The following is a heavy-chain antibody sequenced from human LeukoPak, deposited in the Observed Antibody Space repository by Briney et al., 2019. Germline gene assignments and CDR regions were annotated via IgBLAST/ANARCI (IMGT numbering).Heavy chain of an antibody. CDR1: GGTFSSYA. D-gene: IGHD5-12*01. CDR3: ARVYSGYDSHFDY. V-gene: IGHV1-69*04. CDR2: IIPIFGIA. J-gene: IGHJ4*02. Sequence: SVKVSCKASGGTFSSYAISWVRQAPGQGLEWMGRIIPIFGIANYTQKFQGRVTITADKSTSTAYMELSSLRSEDTAVYYCARVYSGYDSHFDYWGQGTLVTVSS.